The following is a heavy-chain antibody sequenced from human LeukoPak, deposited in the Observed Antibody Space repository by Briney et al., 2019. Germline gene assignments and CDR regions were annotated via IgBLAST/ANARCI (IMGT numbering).Heavy chain of an antibody. J-gene: IGHJ4*02. Sequence: GGSLRLSCVASGFTFSFYAMSWVRQASGKGLEWVSSISGSGANTYYTDSVKGRFTISRDNSMNTLYLQMNSLRAEDTAIYYCARDRGTTVTTGAKGHFDFWGQGTLVTVSS. CDR2: ISGSGANT. V-gene: IGHV3-23*01. CDR1: GFTFSFYA. CDR3: ARDRGTTVTTGAKGHFDF. D-gene: IGHD4-11*01.